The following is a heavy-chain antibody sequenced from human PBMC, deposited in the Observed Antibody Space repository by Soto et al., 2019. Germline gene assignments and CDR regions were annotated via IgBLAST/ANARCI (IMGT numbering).Heavy chain of an antibody. CDR2: ISYDGSIK. CDR1: GFTFSSYG. CDR3: AKASPRGWELDY. V-gene: IGHV3-30*18. J-gene: IGHJ4*02. Sequence: QVQLVESGGGVVQPGRSLRLSCAASGFTFSSYGMHWVRQAPGKGLEWVAVISYDGSIKYYADSVKGRFTISRDNSKNTLYLQMNSLRAEDTAVYYCAKASPRGWELDYWGQGTLVTVSS. D-gene: IGHD1-26*01.